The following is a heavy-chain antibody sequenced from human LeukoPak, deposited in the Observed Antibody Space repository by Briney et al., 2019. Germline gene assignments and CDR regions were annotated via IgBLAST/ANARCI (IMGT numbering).Heavy chain of an antibody. Sequence: PSETLSLTCTVSGGSISSYYWSWIRQPAGKGLEWIGRIYTSGSTNYNPSLKSRVTMSVDTSKNQFSLKLSSVTAADTAVYYCARFMVTMVRGVITYYYYMDVWGKGTTVTVSS. V-gene: IGHV4-4*07. CDR3: ARFMVTMVRGVITYYYYMDV. D-gene: IGHD3-10*01. CDR1: GGSISSYY. CDR2: IYTSGST. J-gene: IGHJ6*03.